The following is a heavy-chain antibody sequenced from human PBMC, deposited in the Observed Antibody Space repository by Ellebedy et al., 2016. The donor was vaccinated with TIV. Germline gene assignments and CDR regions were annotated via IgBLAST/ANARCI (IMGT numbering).Heavy chain of an antibody. CDR2: ISTGSSTI. D-gene: IGHD5/OR15-5a*01. CDR1: GFTFSAYS. V-gene: IGHV3-48*04. J-gene: IGHJ2*01. CDR3: ARDASVYGYSVYWYFDL. Sequence: GESLKISCAVSGFTFSAYSMNWVRQAPGKGLEWVSYISTGSSTIYYADSVKGRFTISRDNAKNSLYLQMNSLRAEDTAVYYCARDASVYGYSVYWYFDLWGRGTLVGVSS.